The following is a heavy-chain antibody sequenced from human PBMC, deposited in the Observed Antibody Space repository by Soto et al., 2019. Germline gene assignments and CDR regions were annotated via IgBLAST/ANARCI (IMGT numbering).Heavy chain of an antibody. J-gene: IGHJ4*02. D-gene: IGHD3-10*01. V-gene: IGHV3-7*01. CDR1: GFSFSASW. CDR3: GRDPYYGAIDY. Sequence: EVQLMESGGGLVQPGGSLRLSCAASGFSFSASWMTWVRQAPGKGLEWVADIKQDGSEKNYVDSVKGRVTISRDNAKNSLYLQMNSLRAEDTAVYYCGRDPYYGAIDYWCLGTLVIVSS. CDR2: IKQDGSEK.